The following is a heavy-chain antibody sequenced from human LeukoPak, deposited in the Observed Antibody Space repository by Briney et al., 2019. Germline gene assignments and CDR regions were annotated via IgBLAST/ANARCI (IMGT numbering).Heavy chain of an antibody. J-gene: IGHJ5*02. CDR1: GYTFTSYG. V-gene: IGHV1-18*01. Sequence: GASVKVSCKASGYTFTSYGISWVRQAPGQGLEWMGWISAYNGNTNYAQKLQGRVTMTTDTSTSTAYMELRSLRSDDTAVYYCARDKKVRRDYDFWSGYTVNWFDPWGQGTLVTVSS. D-gene: IGHD3-3*01. CDR3: ARDKKVRRDYDFWSGYTVNWFDP. CDR2: ISAYNGNT.